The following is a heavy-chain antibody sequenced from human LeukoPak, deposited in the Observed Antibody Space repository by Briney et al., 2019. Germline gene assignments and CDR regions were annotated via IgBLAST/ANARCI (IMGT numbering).Heavy chain of an antibody. V-gene: IGHV1-2*02. Sequence: EASVKVSCKASGYTFTGYYMHWVRQAPGQGLEWMGWINPNSGGTNYAQKFQGRVTMTRDTSISTAYMELSRLRSDDTAVYYCAKGDYYDSSGYTFDYWGQGTLVTVSS. CDR3: AKGDYYDSSGYTFDY. CDR1: GYTFTGYY. CDR2: INPNSGGT. D-gene: IGHD3-22*01. J-gene: IGHJ4*02.